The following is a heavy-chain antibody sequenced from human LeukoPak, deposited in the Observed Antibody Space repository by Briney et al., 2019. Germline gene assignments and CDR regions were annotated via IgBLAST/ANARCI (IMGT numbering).Heavy chain of an antibody. CDR1: GFTFRDYG. D-gene: IGHD2-15*01. Sequence: GGSLRLSCAASGFTFRDYGMHWIRQAPGKGLEWVAFIRYDGSNEYYPDSVKGRFTISRDNSRNTLYLQMNSLRDEDTAVYYCAKGGSASHNWFDPWGQGTLVTVSS. J-gene: IGHJ5*02. CDR2: IRYDGSNE. CDR3: AKGGSASHNWFDP. V-gene: IGHV3-30*02.